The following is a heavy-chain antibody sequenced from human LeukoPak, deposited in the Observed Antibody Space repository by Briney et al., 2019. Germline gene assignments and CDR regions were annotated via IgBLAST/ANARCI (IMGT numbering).Heavy chain of an antibody. CDR2: IHQDGVDK. Sequence: GGSLRLSCAASEFRFGSYAMSWVRQAPRNGPEWVANIHQDGVDKDYVDSVAGRFTISRDNAKNSVYLEMNNLRVEDTAVYYCARDSTGWQANAYDVWGQGTMVTVSS. CDR3: ARDSTGWQANAYDV. CDR1: EFRFGSYA. D-gene: IGHD2-8*02. J-gene: IGHJ3*01. V-gene: IGHV3-7*04.